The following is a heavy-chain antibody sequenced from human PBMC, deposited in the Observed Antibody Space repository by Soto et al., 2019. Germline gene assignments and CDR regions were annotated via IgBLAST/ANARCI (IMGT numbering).Heavy chain of an antibody. D-gene: IGHD2-15*01. CDR2: INHSGST. V-gene: IGHV4-34*01. J-gene: IGHJ4*02. CDR1: GGSFSGYY. Sequence: SETLSLTCAVYGGSFSGYYWSWIRQPPGKGLEWIGEINHSGSTNYNRSLKSRVTISVDTSKNQFSLKLSSVTAADTAVYYCARGGRLAYWGQGTLVTVSS. CDR3: ARGGRLAY.